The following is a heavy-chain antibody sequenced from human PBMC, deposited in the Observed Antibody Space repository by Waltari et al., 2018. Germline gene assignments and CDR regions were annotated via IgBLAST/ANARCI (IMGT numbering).Heavy chain of an antibody. D-gene: IGHD4-17*01. Sequence: QVQLQQWGAGLLKPSETLSLTCAVYGGSFSGYYWSWIRQPPGKGLEWIGEINHSGSTNYNPSLKSRVTISVDTSKNQFSLKLSSVTAADTAVYYCARFEGPTGTNSGAFDIWGQGTMVTVSS. CDR3: ARFEGPTGTNSGAFDI. J-gene: IGHJ3*02. CDR1: GGSFSGYY. CDR2: INHSGST. V-gene: IGHV4-34*01.